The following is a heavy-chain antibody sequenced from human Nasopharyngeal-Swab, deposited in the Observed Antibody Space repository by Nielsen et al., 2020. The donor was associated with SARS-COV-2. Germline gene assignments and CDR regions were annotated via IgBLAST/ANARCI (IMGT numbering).Heavy chain of an antibody. Sequence: GESLKISCAASGFTFSSHSMNWVRQAPGKGLEWVSSISSSSSYIYYADSVKGRFTISRDNAKNSLYLQMNNLRAEDTAVYYCARVDGYSYGYYYYYYGMDVWGQGATVTVSS. CDR3: ARVDGYSYGYYYYYYGMDV. J-gene: IGHJ6*02. CDR2: ISSSSSYI. D-gene: IGHD5-18*01. CDR1: GFTFSSHS. V-gene: IGHV3-21*01.